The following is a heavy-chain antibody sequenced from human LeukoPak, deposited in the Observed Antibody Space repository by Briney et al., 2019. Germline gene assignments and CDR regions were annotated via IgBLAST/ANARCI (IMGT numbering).Heavy chain of an antibody. J-gene: IGHJ5*02. Sequence: ASVKVSCKASGYTFTSYAMHWVRQAPGQRLEWMGWINAGNGNTKYSQKFQGRVTITRDTSASTAYMELSSLRSEDTAVYYCARDFWVLWFGESIPAANWFDPWGQGTLVTVSS. CDR3: ARDFWVLWFGESIPAANWFDP. CDR2: INAGNGNT. V-gene: IGHV1-3*01. D-gene: IGHD3-10*01. CDR1: GYTFTSYA.